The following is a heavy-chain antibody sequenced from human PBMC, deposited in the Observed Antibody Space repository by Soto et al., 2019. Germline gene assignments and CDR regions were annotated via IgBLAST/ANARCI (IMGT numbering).Heavy chain of an antibody. Sequence: PXGFLSLSFASSGFSFTLYLMCWVRQAPGKGLEWVANIKPDGGTQYYVDSVKGRFTISRDNAKNSLYLRMNNLRTDDTDVYYCARDEGIDLWGQGTLVTVSS. V-gene: IGHV3-7*03. CDR1: GFSFTLYL. J-gene: IGHJ4*02. CDR3: ARDEGIDL. CDR2: IKPDGGTQ.